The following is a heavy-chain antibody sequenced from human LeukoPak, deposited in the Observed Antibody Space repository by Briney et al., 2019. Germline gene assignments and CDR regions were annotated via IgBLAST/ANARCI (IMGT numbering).Heavy chain of an antibody. CDR3: AKEFLAYDAFDT. Sequence: TGGSLRLSCAASGFSFDDYAMYWVRQAPGKGLEWVSGISWNSGSKGYADSVKGRFTISRDNAKNSLYLQMNSLRAEDTALYYCAKEFLAYDAFDTWGPGTMVTVSS. V-gene: IGHV3-9*01. J-gene: IGHJ3*02. CDR1: GFSFDDYA. CDR2: ISWNSGSK.